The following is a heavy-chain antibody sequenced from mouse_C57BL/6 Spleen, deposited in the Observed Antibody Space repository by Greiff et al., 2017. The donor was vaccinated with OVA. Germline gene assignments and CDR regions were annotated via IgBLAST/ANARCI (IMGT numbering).Heavy chain of an antibody. CDR3: ATETGYYGSKGPFDY. J-gene: IGHJ2*01. CDR2: IYPGDGDT. Sequence: VQLMESGPELVKPGASVKISCKASGYAFSSYWMNWVKQRPGKGLEWIGRIYPGDGDTNYNGKFKGKATLTADKSTSTAYMQLSSLTSEDTAVYFWATETGYYGSKGPFDYWGKGTTLTVSS. D-gene: IGHD1-1*01. CDR1: GYAFSSYW. V-gene: IGHV1-82*01.